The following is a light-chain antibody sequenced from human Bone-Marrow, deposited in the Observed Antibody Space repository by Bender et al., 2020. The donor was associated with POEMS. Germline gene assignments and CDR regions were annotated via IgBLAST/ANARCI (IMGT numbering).Light chain of an antibody. CDR2: EVN. J-gene: IGLJ2*01. CDR1: INDLGTFNL. CDR3: CSYAGDVI. Sequence: SALTQPASVSGSRGQSVTISCTGTINDLGTFNLVSWYQQHPGKAPKFIIYEVNTRPSGVSHRFSASKSGNTAFLTISGLQDEDEANYYCCSYAGDVIFGAGTKLTVL. V-gene: IGLV2-23*02.